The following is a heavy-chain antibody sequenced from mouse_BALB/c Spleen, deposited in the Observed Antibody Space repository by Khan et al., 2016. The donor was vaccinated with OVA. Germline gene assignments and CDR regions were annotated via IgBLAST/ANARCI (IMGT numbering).Heavy chain of an antibody. V-gene: IGHV2-3*01. Sequence: QVQLKESGPGLVAPSQSLSITCTVSGFSLSSYGVNWVRQPLGKGLEWLGVIWGDGSTNYHSTPMSRLSISKDNSQSQVFLKLSSRQTDDTATYYCAKWGTANYYVMDYWGQGTSVTVSS. D-gene: IGHD1-2*01. CDR1: GFSLSSYG. CDR3: AKWGTANYYVMDY. J-gene: IGHJ4*01. CDR2: IWGDGST.